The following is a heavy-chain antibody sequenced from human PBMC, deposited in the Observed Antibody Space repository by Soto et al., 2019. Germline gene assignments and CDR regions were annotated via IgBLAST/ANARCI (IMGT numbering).Heavy chain of an antibody. CDR1: GFTFSSHA. J-gene: IGHJ4*02. Sequence: EVQLLESGGGLVQPGGSLRLSCAVSGFTFSSHAMSWVRQAPGKGLECVSSITGSGDSTYYADSVKGRFTISRDKSKSTLYLQLNSLRAEDTAVYYCAQERQFSGWLSAQTFDYWGQGTQVTVSS. V-gene: IGHV3-23*01. CDR3: AQERQFSGWLSAQTFDY. D-gene: IGHD6-19*01. CDR2: ITGSGDST.